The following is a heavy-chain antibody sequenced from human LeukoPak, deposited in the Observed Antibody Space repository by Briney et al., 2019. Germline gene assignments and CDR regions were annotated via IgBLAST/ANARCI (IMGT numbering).Heavy chain of an antibody. D-gene: IGHD3-10*01. CDR3: ARDSGSGSYSGY. V-gene: IGHV3-74*01. Sequence: GGSLRLSCAASGFKFDDYGMSWVRQVPGKGLVWVSRINTDGSTTGYADSVKGRFTISRDNAKNTLYLQMNSLRAEDTAVYYCARDSGSGSYSGYWGQGTLVTVSS. J-gene: IGHJ4*02. CDR1: GFKFDDYG. CDR2: INTDGSTT.